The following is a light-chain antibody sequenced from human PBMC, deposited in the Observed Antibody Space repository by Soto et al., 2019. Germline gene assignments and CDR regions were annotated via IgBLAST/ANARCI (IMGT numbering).Light chain of an antibody. J-gene: IGKJ5*01. CDR2: GAS. CDR3: QHYAGGSRIT. V-gene: IGKV3-20*01. Sequence: EIVLTQSPGTLSLSPGATANLSCRASQSVSSRLAWYQQKPGQAPRLLISGASSRATGIPDRFSGSGFGTDFTLTISRLEPEDFALYYCQHYAGGSRITFGQGTRLEIK. CDR1: QSVSSR.